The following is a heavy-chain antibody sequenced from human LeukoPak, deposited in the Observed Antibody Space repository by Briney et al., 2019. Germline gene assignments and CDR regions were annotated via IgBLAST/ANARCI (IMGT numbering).Heavy chain of an antibody. V-gene: IGHV1-46*01. CDR3: ARDIVSAMVRGVIGDY. D-gene: IGHD3-10*01. CDR1: GYTFTSYY. J-gene: IGHJ4*02. CDR2: INPSGGST. Sequence: ASVKVSCKASGYTFTSYYMHWVRQAPGQGLEWMGIINPSGGSTSYAQKFQGRVTMTTDTSTSTAYMELRSLRSDDTAVYYCARDIVSAMVRGVIGDYWGQGTLVTVSS.